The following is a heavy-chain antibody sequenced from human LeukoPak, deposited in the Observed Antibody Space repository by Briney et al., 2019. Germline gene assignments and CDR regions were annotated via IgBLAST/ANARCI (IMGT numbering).Heavy chain of an antibody. CDR2: ISSSGGST. D-gene: IGHD4-11*01. CDR3: ARETTVKHLDY. CDR1: RFTFSSYG. J-gene: IGHJ4*02. Sequence: GGSLRLSCAASRFTFSSYGMSWVRQAPGKGLEWVSGISSSGGSTYYADSVKGRFTISRDNSRNTLYLQMNSLRAEDTAVYYCARETTVKHLDYWGQGTLVTVSS. V-gene: IGHV3-23*01.